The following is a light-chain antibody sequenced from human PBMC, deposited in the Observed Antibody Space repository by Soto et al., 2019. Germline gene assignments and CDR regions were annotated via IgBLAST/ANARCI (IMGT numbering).Light chain of an antibody. Sequence: DIQMTQSPSTLSASVGDRVTITCRASQSISDSLAWYQQKPGKAPYLLISDASSLERGVPSRFSGSGSGTEFTLTISSMQPDDFATYYCQQYNGYSTFGQGTKVDIK. V-gene: IGKV1-5*01. CDR2: DAS. CDR3: QQYNGYST. CDR1: QSISDS. J-gene: IGKJ1*01.